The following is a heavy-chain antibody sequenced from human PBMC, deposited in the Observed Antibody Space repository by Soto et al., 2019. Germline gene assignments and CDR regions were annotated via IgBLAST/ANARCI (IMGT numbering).Heavy chain of an antibody. CDR2: ISAYNSNT. Sequence: ASVKVSCKASGYTFTNYGITWVRQAPGQGLEWMGWISAYNSNTNYAQKFQGRVTMTTDTSTSTAYMELRSLRSDDTAVYYCARDQGISIFGVSVWGQGTTVTVSS. CDR1: GYTFTNYG. V-gene: IGHV1-18*01. D-gene: IGHD3-3*01. CDR3: ARDQGISIFGVSV. J-gene: IGHJ6*02.